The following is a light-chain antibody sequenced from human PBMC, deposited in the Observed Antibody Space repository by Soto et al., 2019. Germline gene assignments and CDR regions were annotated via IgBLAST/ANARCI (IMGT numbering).Light chain of an antibody. CDR2: EDD. CDR1: SGYIGSNY. J-gene: IGLJ2*01. V-gene: IGLV6-57*04. Sequence: NFMLTQPHSVSESPGKTVTISCTRSSGYIGSNYVQWYQQRPGSVPTTLIYEDDQRPSGVPDRFSGSIDRSSNSASLTISGLKTEDEADYYCQSYDSSTPVVFGGGTQLTVL. CDR3: QSYDSSTPVV.